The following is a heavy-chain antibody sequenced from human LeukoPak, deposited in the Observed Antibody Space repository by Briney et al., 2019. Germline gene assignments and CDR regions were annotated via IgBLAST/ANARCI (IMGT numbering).Heavy chain of an antibody. CDR2: INHSGST. CDR1: GFTFSSYG. V-gene: IGHV4-34*01. J-gene: IGHJ4*02. CDR3: ARHVRYCSGGSCYSAYFDY. D-gene: IGHD2-15*01. Sequence: GTLRLSCAASGFTFSSYGMSWIRQPPGKGLEWIGEINHSGSTNYNPSLKSRVTISVDTSKNQFSLKLSSVTAADTAVYYCARHVRYCSGGSCYSAYFDYWGQGTLVTVSS.